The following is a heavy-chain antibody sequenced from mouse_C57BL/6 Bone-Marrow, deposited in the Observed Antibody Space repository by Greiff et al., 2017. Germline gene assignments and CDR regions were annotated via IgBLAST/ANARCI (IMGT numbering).Heavy chain of an antibody. V-gene: IGHV1-69*01. CDR3: ERWSWFAY. CDR1: GYTFTSYW. CDR2: IDPSDSYT. Sequence: VQLQQPGAELVMPGASVKLSCKASGYTFTSYWVHWVKQRPGQGLEWIGEIDPSDSYTNYNQKFKGKSTLTVDKSSSTAYMQLSSLTSEDSAVYYCERWSWFAYWGQGTLVTVSA. J-gene: IGHJ3*01.